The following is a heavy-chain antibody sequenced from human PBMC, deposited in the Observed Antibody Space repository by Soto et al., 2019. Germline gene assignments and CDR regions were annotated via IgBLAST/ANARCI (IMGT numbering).Heavy chain of an antibody. V-gene: IGHV3-30*18. J-gene: IGHJ3*02. Sequence: GGCLRPSWAPSGFTPSSIGIPWVRPAPKKGLEWVAVISYDGSNKYYADSVKGRFTISRDNSKNTLYLQMNSLRAEDTAVYYCAKVNRDGYNWVAFDIWGQGTMVTVSS. D-gene: IGHD5-12*01. CDR2: ISYDGSNK. CDR3: AKVNRDGYNWVAFDI. CDR1: GFTPSSIG.